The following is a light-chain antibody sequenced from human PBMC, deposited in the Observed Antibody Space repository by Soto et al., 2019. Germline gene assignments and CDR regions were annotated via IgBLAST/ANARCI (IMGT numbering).Light chain of an antibody. V-gene: IGKV3-11*01. Sequence: IVLTQSPATLSLSPGERATLCGRASQSVSSYLAWYRQKPGQAPRLLIYDASNRATGIPARFSGSGSGTDFTLTISSLEPEDFAVYYCQQRSNWLITFGQGTRLENK. CDR3: QQRSNWLIT. CDR1: QSVSSY. CDR2: DAS. J-gene: IGKJ5*01.